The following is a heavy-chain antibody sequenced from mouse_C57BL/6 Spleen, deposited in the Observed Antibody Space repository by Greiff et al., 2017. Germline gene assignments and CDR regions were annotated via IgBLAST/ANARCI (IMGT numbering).Heavy chain of an antibody. Sequence: EVQLVESGGGLVKPGGSLKLSCAASGFTFSSYAMSWVRQTPEKRLEWVATISDGGSYTYYPDNVKGRFTISRDNAKNTLYLQMSHLKSEDTAMYYCARGRLYYGLDYGGKGTTLTVSS. CDR3: ARGRLYYGLDY. CDR2: ISDGGSYT. D-gene: IGHD2-1*01. CDR1: GFTFSSYA. V-gene: IGHV5-4*01. J-gene: IGHJ2*01.